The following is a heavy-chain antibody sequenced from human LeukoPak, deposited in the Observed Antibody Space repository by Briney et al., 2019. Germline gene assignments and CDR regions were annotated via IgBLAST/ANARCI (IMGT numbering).Heavy chain of an antibody. D-gene: IGHD3-9*01. J-gene: IGHJ3*02. CDR2: IKQDGSEK. CDR1: GFTFSSYS. CDR3: ARPVLRYFGASDAFDI. V-gene: IGHV3-7*01. Sequence: GGSLRLSCAASGFTFSSYSMNWVRQAPGKGLEWVANIKQDGSEKYYVDSVKGRFTISRDNAKNSLYLQMNSLRAEDTAVYYCARPVLRYFGASDAFDIWGQGTMVTVSS.